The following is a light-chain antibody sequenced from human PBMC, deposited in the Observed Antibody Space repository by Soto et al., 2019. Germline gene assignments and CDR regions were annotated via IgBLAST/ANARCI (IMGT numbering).Light chain of an antibody. J-gene: IGKJ4*01. V-gene: IGKV1-9*01. CDR1: QAITNN. Sequence: DIHLTQSPSSLSASVGDRVTITCRASQAITNNLAWYQQKPGNPPKLLIYEESTLHSGVPSRFSGRKVGTQFILTIDSLQPEDVATYYCQYLNSFPLSFGGGTKVEIK. CDR3: QYLNSFPLS. CDR2: EES.